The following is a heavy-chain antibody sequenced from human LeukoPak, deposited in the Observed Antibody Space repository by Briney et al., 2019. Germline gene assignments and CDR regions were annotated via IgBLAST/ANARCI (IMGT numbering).Heavy chain of an antibody. CDR1: GGSISSSSYY. V-gene: IGHV4-39*01. Sequence: SETLSLTCTVSGGSISSSSYYWGWIRQPPGKGLEWIGSIYYSGSTYYNPSLKSRVTISVDTSKNQFSPKLSSVTAADTAVYYCARLRVGAPPIFQHWGQGTLVTVPS. CDR2: IYYSGST. J-gene: IGHJ1*01. D-gene: IGHD1-26*01. CDR3: ARLRVGAPPIFQH.